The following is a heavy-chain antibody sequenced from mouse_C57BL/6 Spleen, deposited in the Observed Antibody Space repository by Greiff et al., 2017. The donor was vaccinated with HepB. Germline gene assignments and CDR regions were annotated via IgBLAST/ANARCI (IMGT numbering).Heavy chain of an antibody. CDR3: ATYGSSYRAMDY. J-gene: IGHJ4*01. CDR1: GYAFSSSW. CDR2: IYPGDGDT. Sequence: VKLKESGPELVKPGASVKISCKASGYAFSSSWMNWVKQRPGKGLEWIGRIYPGDGDTNYNGKFKGKATLTADKSSSTAYMQLSSLTSEDSAVYFCATYGSSYRAMDYWGQGTSVTVSS. D-gene: IGHD1-1*01. V-gene: IGHV1-82*01.